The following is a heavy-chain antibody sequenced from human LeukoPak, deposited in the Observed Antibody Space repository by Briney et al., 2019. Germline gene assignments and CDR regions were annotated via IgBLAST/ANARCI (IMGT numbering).Heavy chain of an antibody. J-gene: IGHJ6*03. D-gene: IGHD6-19*01. Sequence: PGGSLRLSCAASGFMFSNERMHWVRQLPGKGLFWVSHIDNDGSNPTYVDSVKGRFTISRDNSKNTLYLQMNSLRAEDTAVYYCAKNPWLVLRYYYYYMDVWGKGTTVTVSS. CDR3: AKNPWLVLRYYYYYMDV. CDR2: IDNDGSNP. V-gene: IGHV3-74*01. CDR1: GFMFSNER.